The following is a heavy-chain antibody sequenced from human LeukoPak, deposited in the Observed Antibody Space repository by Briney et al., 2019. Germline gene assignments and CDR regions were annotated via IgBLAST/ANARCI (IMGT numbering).Heavy chain of an antibody. J-gene: IGHJ4*02. CDR3: ARDREYCSSTSCYHDFDY. Sequence: RSGGSLRLSCAASGFTFDDYGMSWVRQAPGKGLEWVSGINWNGGSTGYADSVKGRFTIFRDNAKNSLYLQMNSLRAEDTALYYCARDREYCSSTSCYHDFDYWGQGTLVTVSS. CDR1: GFTFDDYG. CDR2: INWNGGST. V-gene: IGHV3-20*04. D-gene: IGHD2-2*01.